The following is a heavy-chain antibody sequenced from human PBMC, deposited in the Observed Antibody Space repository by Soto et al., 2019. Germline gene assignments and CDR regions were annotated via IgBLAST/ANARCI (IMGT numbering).Heavy chain of an antibody. J-gene: IGHJ4*02. V-gene: IGHV3-23*01. CDR2: TGATGRTT. D-gene: IGHD1-20*01. CDR1: GFTFNIYA. Sequence: PGGSLRLSFSASGFTFNIYAMTWVRQAPGKGLEWVSTTGATGRTTYYADSVKGRFTVSRDNSKNTLDLQMSSLRAEDTAVYYCATVHNTSRSFDSCGQGTLVTVSS. CDR3: ATVHNTSRSFDS.